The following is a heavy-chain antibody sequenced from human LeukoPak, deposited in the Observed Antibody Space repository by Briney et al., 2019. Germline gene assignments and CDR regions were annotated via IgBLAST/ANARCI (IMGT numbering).Heavy chain of an antibody. CDR1: GGSMSGYY. Sequence: PSETLSLTCTVSGGSMSGYYWNWIRQPPGKGLEWIGHSYYSGSTQYHPSLKSRGTISVDTSKNRFSLKLSSVTATDTAVYYCARGVRDGYNYGSLFDYWGQGTLVTVSS. V-gene: IGHV4-59*08. D-gene: IGHD5-24*01. J-gene: IGHJ4*02. CDR2: SYYSGST. CDR3: ARGVRDGYNYGSLFDY.